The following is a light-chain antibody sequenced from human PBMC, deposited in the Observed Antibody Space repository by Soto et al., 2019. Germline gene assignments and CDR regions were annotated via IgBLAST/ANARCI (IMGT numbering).Light chain of an antibody. CDR3: QQYKSYSRT. V-gene: IGKV1-5*03. CDR2: RTS. Sequence: DIQVFQSPSILSATVGDRVTLTCRAAQSVDEWLAWYQQKPGKAPRVLIYRTSHLAPGLPSRFSGSGSDIEFTLTISSLQPDDYAIYYCQQYKSYSRTFGQGTRVDIK. CDR1: QSVDEW. J-gene: IGKJ1*01.